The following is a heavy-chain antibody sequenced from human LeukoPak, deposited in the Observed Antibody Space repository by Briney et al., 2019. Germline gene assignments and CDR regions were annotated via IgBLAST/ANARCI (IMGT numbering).Heavy chain of an antibody. CDR3: VRAGTSLGYFLY. CDR2: ISGSGGST. V-gene: IGHV3-23*01. D-gene: IGHD6-19*01. J-gene: IGHJ1*01. Sequence: GGSLRLSCAASGFTISSYAMSWVRQAPGKGLEWVSGISGSGGSTYYADSVKGLFTISRDKSKNTVNLQMNSLRAEDTAVYYCVRAGTSLGYFLYWGQGTLVTVSS. CDR1: GFTISSYA.